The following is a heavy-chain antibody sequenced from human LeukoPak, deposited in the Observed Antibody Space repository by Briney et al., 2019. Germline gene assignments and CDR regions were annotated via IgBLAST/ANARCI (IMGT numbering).Heavy chain of an antibody. CDR1: GFTFSSYD. CDR3: ARVSPYGDYVDY. J-gene: IGHJ4*02. Sequence: GGSLRLSCAASGFTFSSYDMHWVRQATGKGLEWVSAIGTAGDTYYPGSVKGRFTISRENAKNSLYLQMNSLRAGDTAVYYCARVSPYGDYVDYWGQGTLVTVSS. V-gene: IGHV3-13*01. CDR2: IGTAGDT. D-gene: IGHD4-17*01.